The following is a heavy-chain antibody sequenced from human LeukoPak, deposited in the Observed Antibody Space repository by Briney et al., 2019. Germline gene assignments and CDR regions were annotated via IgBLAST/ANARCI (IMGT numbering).Heavy chain of an antibody. CDR2: INPNSGGT. Sequence: ASVTVSCKASGYTFTGYYMHWVRQAPGQGLEWMGWINPNSGGTNYAQKFQGRVTMTRDTSISTAYMELSRLRSDDTAVYYCARDGSTVTGFDYWGQGTLVTVSS. J-gene: IGHJ4*02. CDR3: ARDGSTVTGFDY. V-gene: IGHV1-2*02. CDR1: GYTFTGYY. D-gene: IGHD4-17*01.